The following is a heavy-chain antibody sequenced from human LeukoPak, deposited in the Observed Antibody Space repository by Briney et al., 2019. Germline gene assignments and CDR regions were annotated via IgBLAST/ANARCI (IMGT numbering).Heavy chain of an antibody. D-gene: IGHD6-6*01. Sequence: SETLSLTCTVSGGSISSSSYYWGWIRQPPGEGLEWIVSIYYSGSTYYNPSLKSRVTISVDTPKNQFSLKLSSVTAADTAVYYCARIIAARLGYYGMDVWGQGTTVTVSS. V-gene: IGHV4-39*01. CDR3: ARIIAARLGYYGMDV. CDR2: IYYSGST. J-gene: IGHJ6*02. CDR1: GGSISSSSYY.